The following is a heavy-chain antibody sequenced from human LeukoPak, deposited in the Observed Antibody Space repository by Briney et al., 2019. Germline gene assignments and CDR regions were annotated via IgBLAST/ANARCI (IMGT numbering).Heavy chain of an antibody. Sequence: ASVKVSCKASGYTFTSYGISWVRQAPGQGLEWMGIINPSGGSTSYAQKFQGRVTMTRDTSASTVYMELSSLKSEDTAVYYCAREARHCSSGYPCYYFDYWGQGTLVTVSS. D-gene: IGHD3-22*01. CDR1: GYTFTSYG. CDR3: AREARHCSSGYPCYYFDY. J-gene: IGHJ4*02. V-gene: IGHV1-46*01. CDR2: INPSGGST.